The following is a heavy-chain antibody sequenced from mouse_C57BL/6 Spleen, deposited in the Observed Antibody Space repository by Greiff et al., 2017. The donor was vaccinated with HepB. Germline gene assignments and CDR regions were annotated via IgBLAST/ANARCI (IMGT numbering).Heavy chain of an antibody. D-gene: IGHD1-1*01. Sequence: EVQLVESGGGLVKPGGSLKLSCAASGFTFSSYTMSWVRQTPEKRLEWVATISGGGGNTYYPDSVKGRFTISRDNAKNTLYLQMSSLRSEDTALYYCARHGFITTVVADAMDYWGQGTSVTVSS. V-gene: IGHV5-9*01. CDR3: ARHGFITTVVADAMDY. J-gene: IGHJ4*01. CDR2: ISGGGGNT. CDR1: GFTFSSYT.